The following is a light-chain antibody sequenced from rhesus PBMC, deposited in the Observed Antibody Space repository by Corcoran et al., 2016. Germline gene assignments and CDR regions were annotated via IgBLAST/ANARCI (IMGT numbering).Light chain of an antibody. CDR1: QNIYSN. V-gene: IGKV1S12*01. Sequence: DIQMTQSPSALSASVGDRVTISCRASQNIYSNLAWYQQTPGKAPKLLNYAASSLQTGIPSRFSGSGSGTDFTLNISSLKPEDSAAYYCQHYYDNPWTFGQGTKVEIK. CDR3: QHYYDNPWT. J-gene: IGKJ1*01. CDR2: AAS.